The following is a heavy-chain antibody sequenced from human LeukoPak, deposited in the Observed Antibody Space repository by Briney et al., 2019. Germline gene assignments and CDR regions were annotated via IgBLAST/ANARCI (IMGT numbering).Heavy chain of an antibody. J-gene: IGHJ3*02. CDR3: AKMALGIGDAFDI. Sequence: GRSLRLSCAASGFTFSSYGMHWVRQAPGKGLEWVAVISYDGSNKYYADSVKGRFTISRDNSKNTLYLQMNSLRAEDTAVYYCAKMALGIGDAFDIWGQGTLVTVSS. V-gene: IGHV3-30*18. D-gene: IGHD5-24*01. CDR2: ISYDGSNK. CDR1: GFTFSSYG.